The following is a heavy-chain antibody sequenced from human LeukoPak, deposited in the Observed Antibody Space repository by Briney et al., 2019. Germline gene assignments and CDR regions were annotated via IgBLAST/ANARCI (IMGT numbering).Heavy chain of an antibody. J-gene: IGHJ5*02. V-gene: IGHV1-3*01. Sequence: ASVKVSCKASGGTFSSYAISWVRQAPGQRLEWMGWINAGNGNTKYSQKSQGRVTITRDTSASTAYMELSSLRSEDTAVYYCARDFNVLWFGELLPSWFDPWGQGTLVTVSS. CDR1: GGTFSSYA. CDR3: ARDFNVLWFGELLPSWFDP. D-gene: IGHD3-10*01. CDR2: INAGNGNT.